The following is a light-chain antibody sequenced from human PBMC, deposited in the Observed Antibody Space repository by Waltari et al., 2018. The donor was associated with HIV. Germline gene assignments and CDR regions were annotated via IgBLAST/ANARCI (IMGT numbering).Light chain of an antibody. CDR1: QSVSTT. J-gene: IGKJ2*03. CDR3: LQSDNWPYS. Sequence: EIVMTQSPVTLSVSPGERATLSCRASQSVSTTLAWYQQRPGQAPRGLLYGASTRATGIPARFSGSGSGTEFTLTISSLQSEDSAVYYCLQSDNWPYSFGQGTKLEIK. CDR2: GAS. V-gene: IGKV3-15*01.